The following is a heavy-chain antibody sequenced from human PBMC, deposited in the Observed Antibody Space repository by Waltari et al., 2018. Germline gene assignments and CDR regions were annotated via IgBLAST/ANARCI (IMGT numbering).Heavy chain of an antibody. CDR1: GSSISSGYY. CDR3: ARERGGNYYDSREIDY. J-gene: IGHJ4*02. CDR2: NNHSGST. D-gene: IGHD3-22*01. V-gene: IGHV4-38-2*01. Sequence: QVQLQESGPGLVKPSETLSLTCAVSGSSISSGYYWGWIRQPPGKWLEWIGENNHSGSTYYNPSPKSRGTIIVETAKNQFSLKLSSGTGADTAVDYWARERGGNYYDSREIDYLGQGTLVTVSS.